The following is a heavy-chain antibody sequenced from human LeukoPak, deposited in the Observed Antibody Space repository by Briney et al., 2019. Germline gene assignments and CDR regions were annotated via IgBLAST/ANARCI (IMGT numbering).Heavy chain of an antibody. J-gene: IGHJ6*02. CDR2: IWYDGSNQ. Sequence: PGGSLRLSCAASVFTFRDNGMHWVRKAPSKGLQWVAFIWYDGSNQYYTDSVKGRFTISRDNRKNTLCLQMNRLRVEDTAVYFCGRGSFYHGYGMDVWGQGTTVTVS. V-gene: IGHV3-30*02. CDR3: GRGSFYHGYGMDV. D-gene: IGHD3-10*01. CDR1: VFTFRDNG.